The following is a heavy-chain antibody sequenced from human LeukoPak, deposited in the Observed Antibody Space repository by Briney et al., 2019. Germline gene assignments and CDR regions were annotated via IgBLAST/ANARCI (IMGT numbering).Heavy chain of an antibody. D-gene: IGHD2/OR15-2a*01. CDR2: IKSNADGGTP. CDR1: GFSFMNAW. CDR3: TTFYHEYSPY. J-gene: IGHJ4*02. Sequence: PGGSLRLSCAASGFSFMNAWMIWVRQAPGKGLEWVGRIKSNADGGTPDYAAPARGRFTISRDDSKNTVYLQMNSLKTEDTAVYYCTTFYHEYSPYWGRGTLVTVSS. V-gene: IGHV3-15*01.